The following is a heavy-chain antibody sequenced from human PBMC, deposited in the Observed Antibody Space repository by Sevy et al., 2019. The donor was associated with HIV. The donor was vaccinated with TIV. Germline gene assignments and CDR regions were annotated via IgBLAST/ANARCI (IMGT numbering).Heavy chain of an antibody. V-gene: IGHV4-34*01. CDR1: GGSFSGYY. CDR3: ARDLTTRDWFDP. J-gene: IGHJ5*02. D-gene: IGHD4-17*01. Sequence: TLSLTCAVYGGSFSGYYWSWIRQPPGKGLEWIGEINHSGSTNYNPSLKSRVTISVDTSKNQFSLKLSSVTAADTAVYYCARDLTTRDWFDPWGQGTLVTVSS. CDR2: INHSGST.